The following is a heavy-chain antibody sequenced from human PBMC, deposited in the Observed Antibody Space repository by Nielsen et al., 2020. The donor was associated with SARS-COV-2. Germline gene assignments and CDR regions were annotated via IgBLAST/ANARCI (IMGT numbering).Heavy chain of an antibody. V-gene: IGHV4-39*07. J-gene: IGHJ4*02. CDR3: ARDGRYSYGSGFDY. CDR1: GGSISSYY. D-gene: IGHD5-18*01. CDR2: IYYSGST. Sequence: SETLSLTCTVSGGSISSYYWSWIRQPPGKGLEWIGSIYYSGSTYYNPSLKSRVTISVDTSKNQFSLKLSSVTAADTAVYYCARDGRYSYGSGFDYWGQGTLVTVSS.